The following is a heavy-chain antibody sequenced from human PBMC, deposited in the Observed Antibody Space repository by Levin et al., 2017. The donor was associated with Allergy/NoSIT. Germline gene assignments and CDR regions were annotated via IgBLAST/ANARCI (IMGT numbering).Heavy chain of an antibody. CDR2: ITHSGST. CDR3: ANSGRHYCSNTSCDWLRSWVDP. CDR1: GGSFRGYY. Sequence: SQTLSLTCAIYGGSFRGYYWSWIRQPPGKGLEWIGEITHSGSTNYNPSLKSRVTISIDTSKNQFPLKLRSVTAADTALYYRANSGRHYCSNTSCDWLRSWVDPWGQAALVTVSS. V-gene: IGHV4-34*01. J-gene: IGHJ5*02. D-gene: IGHD2-2*01.